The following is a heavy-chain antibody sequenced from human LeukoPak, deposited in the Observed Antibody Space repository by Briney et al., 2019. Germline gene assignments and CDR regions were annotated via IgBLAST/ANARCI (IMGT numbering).Heavy chain of an antibody. V-gene: IGHV1-8*03. J-gene: IGHJ4*02. CDR3: ARGRVAARHFDY. Sequence: ASVKVSCKASGYTFTSYDINWVRQATGQGLEWMGWMNPNSGNTGYAQKFQGRVTITRNTSISTAYMELSSLRSEDTAVYYCARGRVAARHFDYWGQGTLVTVSS. CDR2: MNPNSGNT. D-gene: IGHD6-6*01. CDR1: GYTFTSYD.